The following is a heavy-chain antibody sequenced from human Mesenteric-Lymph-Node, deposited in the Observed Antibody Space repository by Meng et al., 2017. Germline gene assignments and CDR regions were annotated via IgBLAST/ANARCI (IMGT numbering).Heavy chain of an antibody. CDR3: ATEERGYFDY. V-gene: IGHV4-34*01. D-gene: IGHD1-1*01. CDR2: INHSGST. Sequence: QVQLQQWGAGLLKSSETLSLTYAVYGGSFSGYYWSWIRQPPGKGLEWIGEINHSGSTNYNPSLKSRVTISVDTSKNQFSLKLSSVTAADTAVYYCATEERGYFDYWGQGTLVTVSS. J-gene: IGHJ4*02. CDR1: GGSFSGYY.